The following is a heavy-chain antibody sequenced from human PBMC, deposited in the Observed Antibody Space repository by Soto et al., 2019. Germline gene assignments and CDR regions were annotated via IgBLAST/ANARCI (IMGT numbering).Heavy chain of an antibody. V-gene: IGHV1-3*01. Sequence: EASVKVSCKASGYTFTSYAMHWVRQAPGQRLEWMGWINAGNGNTKYSQKFQGRVTITRDTSASTAYMELSSLRSEDTAVYYCARWVPYSSSWYYFDYWGQGTLVTVSS. J-gene: IGHJ4*02. D-gene: IGHD6-13*01. CDR3: ARWVPYSSSWYYFDY. CDR2: INAGNGNT. CDR1: GYTFTSYA.